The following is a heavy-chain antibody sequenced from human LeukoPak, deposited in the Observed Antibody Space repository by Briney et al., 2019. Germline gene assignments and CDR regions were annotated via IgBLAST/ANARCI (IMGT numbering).Heavy chain of an antibody. Sequence: SETLSLTCTVSGGSISSGDYYWSWIRQPPGKGLEWIGYIYYSGSTYYNPSLKSRVTISVDTSKNQFSLKLSSVTAADTAVYYCASYGDYAGSGASDIWGQGTMVTVSS. D-gene: IGHD4-17*01. CDR1: GGSISSGDYY. CDR2: IYYSGST. J-gene: IGHJ3*02. V-gene: IGHV4-30-4*01. CDR3: ASYGDYAGSGASDI.